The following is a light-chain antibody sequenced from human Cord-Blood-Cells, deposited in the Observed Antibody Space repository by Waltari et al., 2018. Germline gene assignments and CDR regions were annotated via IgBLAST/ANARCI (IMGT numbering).Light chain of an antibody. J-gene: IGKJ4*01. CDR1: QSISSY. Sequence: DIQMTQSPSSLSASVGDRVTITCRASQSISSYLNWYQQKPGKAPKLLIYAASSLQSGVPSSFSGSGSGTDFTLTISSLQPEDFATYYCQQSYSTPLPFGGGTRWRSN. CDR2: AAS. V-gene: IGKV1-39*01. CDR3: QQSYSTPLP.